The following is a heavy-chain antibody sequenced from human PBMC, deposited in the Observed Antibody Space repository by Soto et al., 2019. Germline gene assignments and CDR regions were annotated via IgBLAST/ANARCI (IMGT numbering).Heavy chain of an antibody. Sequence: PGGSLRLSCAASGFTFRIYAMHWVRQAPGKGLEYVSAISYDGTITYYADSVKGRFTISRDDSRNTVYLQMGSLRPEDMAVYYCARGSYYTSGTVHRPYDYWGQGTLVTVSS. D-gene: IGHD3-10*01. CDR2: ISYDGTIT. V-gene: IGHV3-64*02. CDR3: ARGSYYTSGTVHRPYDY. CDR1: GFTFRIYA. J-gene: IGHJ4*02.